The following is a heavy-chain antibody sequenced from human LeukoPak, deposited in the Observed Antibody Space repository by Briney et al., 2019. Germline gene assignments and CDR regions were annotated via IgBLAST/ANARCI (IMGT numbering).Heavy chain of an antibody. D-gene: IGHD2-2*01. Sequence: SETLSLTCTVSGGSISSSSYYWGWIRQPPGKGLEWIGSIYYSGSTYYNPSLKSRVTISVDTSKNQFSLKLSSVTAADTAVYYCARGVTVPAALVDYWGQGTLVTGSS. CDR1: GGSISSSSYY. V-gene: IGHV4-39*07. CDR3: ARGVTVPAALVDY. CDR2: IYYSGST. J-gene: IGHJ4*02.